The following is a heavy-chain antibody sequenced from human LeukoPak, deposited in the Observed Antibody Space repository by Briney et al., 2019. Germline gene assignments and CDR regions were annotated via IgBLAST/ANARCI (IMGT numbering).Heavy chain of an antibody. Sequence: ASVKVSCKASGYTFTGYYIHWVRQAPGQGLEWMGWINPNSGGTNYAQNFQGSVTMTRDTSISTAYMELSRLRSDDTAVYYCASPAFGQLTKHNFDYWGQGTLVTVSS. J-gene: IGHJ4*02. D-gene: IGHD2-8*01. V-gene: IGHV1-2*02. CDR1: GYTFTGYY. CDR2: INPNSGGT. CDR3: ASPAFGQLTKHNFDY.